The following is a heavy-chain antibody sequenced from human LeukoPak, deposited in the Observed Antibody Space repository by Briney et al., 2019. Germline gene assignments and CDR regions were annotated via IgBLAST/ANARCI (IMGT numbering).Heavy chain of an antibody. V-gene: IGHV1-69*13. Sequence: SVKVSCKASGGTFSSYAISWVRQAPGQGLEWMGGIIPIFGTANYAQKFQGRVTITADESTSTAYMELSSLRSEDTAVYYCARVHSSSWSLRLYFDYWGQGTLVTVSS. J-gene: IGHJ4*02. CDR3: ARVHSSSWSLRLYFDY. CDR2: IIPIFGTA. CDR1: GGTFSSYA. D-gene: IGHD6-13*01.